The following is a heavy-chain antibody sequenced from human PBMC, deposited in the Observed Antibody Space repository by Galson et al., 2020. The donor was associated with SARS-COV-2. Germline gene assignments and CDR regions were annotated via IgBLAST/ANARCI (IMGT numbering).Heavy chain of an antibody. D-gene: IGHD3-22*01. CDR3: ARGRFDRSGYYFDS. CDR1: GDSIGGGLHS. CDR2: IYYNGGA. V-gene: IGHV4-30-4*08. Sequence: SQTLSLTCTVSGDSIGGGLHSWNWIRQSPGKGPEWMGYIYYNGGAHYRPSLQSRLTMSVDTSKNQFSLTLSSLTAADTALYYCARGRFDRSGYYFDSWGQGTLVTVSS. J-gene: IGHJ4*02.